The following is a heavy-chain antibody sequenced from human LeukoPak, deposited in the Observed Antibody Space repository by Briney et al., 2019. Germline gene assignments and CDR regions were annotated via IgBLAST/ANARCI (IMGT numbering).Heavy chain of an antibody. CDR3: ARGRPPHDYGTLFDY. CDR2: IYYSGST. D-gene: IGHD4-17*01. CDR1: GGAITGYY. Sequence: SETLSLTCTVSGGAITGYYWSWIRRPPGKGLEWIGYIYYSGSTNYNPSLKSRVTMSVDTSKKQFSLKLSSVTAADTAVYYCARGRPPHDYGTLFDYWGQGTLVTVSS. J-gene: IGHJ4*02. V-gene: IGHV4-59*01.